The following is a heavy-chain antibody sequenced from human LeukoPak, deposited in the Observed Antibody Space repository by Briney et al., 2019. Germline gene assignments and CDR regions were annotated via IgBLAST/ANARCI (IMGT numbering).Heavy chain of an antibody. CDR3: AAVTMGAEYFQH. D-gene: IGHD2-2*01. V-gene: IGHV1-24*01. CDR1: GYTLTELS. J-gene: IGHJ1*01. CDR2: FDPEDGET. Sequence: ASVKVSCKVSGYTLTELSMHWVRQAPGKGLEWMGGFDPEDGETIYAQKFQGRVTMTEDTSTDTAYMELSSLRSEDTAVYYCAAVTMGAEYFQHWDQGTLVTVSS.